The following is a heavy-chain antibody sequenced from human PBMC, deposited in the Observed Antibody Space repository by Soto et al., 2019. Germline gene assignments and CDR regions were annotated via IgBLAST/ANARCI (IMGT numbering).Heavy chain of an antibody. CDR3: AREKAVAGTIFDY. V-gene: IGHV3-74*01. Sequence: EVQLVESGGGSVQPGGSLRLSCAVSGFSLSSYWMHWVRQAPGKGLVWVSRIQSDGSSTNYADSVKGRFTISRDNAKNTLYLQMDSLRVEDTAVYYCAREKAVAGTIFDYWGQEPWSPSPQ. J-gene: IGHJ4*01. CDR1: GFSLSSYW. CDR2: IQSDGSST. D-gene: IGHD6-19*01.